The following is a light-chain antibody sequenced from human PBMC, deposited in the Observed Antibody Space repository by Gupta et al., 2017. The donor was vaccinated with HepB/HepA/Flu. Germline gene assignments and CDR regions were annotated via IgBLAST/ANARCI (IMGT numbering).Light chain of an antibody. Sequence: LVLTQSPATLSLSPGERATLSCRDSQSVSSYLAWYQQKPGQAPRLIIYDASNSAMGNTDSFSGGGEQKDFTHTSSGRENEACGAYYVHQRSTLLTFGGGTKVEIK. CDR1: QSVSSY. V-gene: IGKV3-11*01. J-gene: IGKJ4*01. CDR3: HQRSTLLT. CDR2: DAS.